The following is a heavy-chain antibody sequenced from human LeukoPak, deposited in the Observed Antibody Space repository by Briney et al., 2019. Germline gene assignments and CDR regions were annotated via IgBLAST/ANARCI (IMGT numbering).Heavy chain of an antibody. CDR2: IYHSGST. D-gene: IGHD3-3*01. CDR3: AKEASITIFGVARDAFDI. J-gene: IGHJ3*02. V-gene: IGHV4-38-2*02. CDR1: GYSISSGYY. Sequence: PSETLSLTCTVSGYSISSGYYWGWIRQPPGKGLEWIGSIYHSGSTYYNPSLKSRVTISVDTSKNQFSLKLSSVTAADTAVYYCAKEASITIFGVARDAFDIWGQGTMVTVSS.